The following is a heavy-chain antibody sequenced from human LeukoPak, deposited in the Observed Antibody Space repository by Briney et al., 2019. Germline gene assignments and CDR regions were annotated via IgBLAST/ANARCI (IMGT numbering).Heavy chain of an antibody. CDR2: IYYSGST. V-gene: IGHV4-59*08. CDR1: GGSISSYY. Sequence: KPSETLSLTCTVSGGSISSYYWRWIRQPPGKGLEWIGYIYYSGSTNYNPSLKSRVTISVDTSKNQFSLKLSSVTAADTAVYYCAGLTIYYFDYWGQGTLVTVSS. D-gene: IGHD4-11*01. CDR3: AGLTIYYFDY. J-gene: IGHJ4*02.